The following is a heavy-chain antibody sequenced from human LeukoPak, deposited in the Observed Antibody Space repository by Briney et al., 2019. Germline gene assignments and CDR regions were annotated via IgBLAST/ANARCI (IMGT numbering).Heavy chain of an antibody. Sequence: GGSLRLSCAASGFIFSDHYMEWLRQAPGKGLEWVGRIRNKANSYATEYAASVKGRFTISRDDSKNSLYLQMNSLKTEDTAVYYCTRIDCTGGTCHDAFDIWGQGTMVTVSS. D-gene: IGHD2-15*01. CDR1: GFIFSDHY. V-gene: IGHV3-72*01. CDR2: IRNKANSYAT. CDR3: TRIDCTGGTCHDAFDI. J-gene: IGHJ3*02.